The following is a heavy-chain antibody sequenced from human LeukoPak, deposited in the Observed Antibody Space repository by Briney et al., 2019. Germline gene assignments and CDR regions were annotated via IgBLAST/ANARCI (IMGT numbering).Heavy chain of an antibody. V-gene: IGHV1-18*01. CDR2: ISGYNGVT. Sequence: ASVKVSCKTSGYTFNNYAISWVRQAPGQGLEWMGWISGYNGVTNYAQKVQDRVTLTSDTSTSTAYMELRSLRSDDTAVYYCARDREYSISSSGFDIWGQGTMVTVSS. CDR1: GYTFNNYA. CDR3: ARDREYSISSSGFDI. D-gene: IGHD6-6*01. J-gene: IGHJ3*02.